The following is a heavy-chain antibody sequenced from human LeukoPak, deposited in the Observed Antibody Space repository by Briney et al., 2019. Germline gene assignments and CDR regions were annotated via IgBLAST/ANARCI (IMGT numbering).Heavy chain of an antibody. CDR1: GFTFSSYS. CDR2: ISSSSSTI. Sequence: QPGGSLRLSCAASGFTFSSYSMNWVRQAPGKGLEWVSYISSSSSTICYADSVKGRFTISRDNSKNTLYLQMNSLRAEDTAVYYCAKGAGIAAPPRSFHYYYGMDVWGQGTTVTVSS. J-gene: IGHJ6*02. D-gene: IGHD6-6*01. V-gene: IGHV3-48*01. CDR3: AKGAGIAAPPRSFHYYYGMDV.